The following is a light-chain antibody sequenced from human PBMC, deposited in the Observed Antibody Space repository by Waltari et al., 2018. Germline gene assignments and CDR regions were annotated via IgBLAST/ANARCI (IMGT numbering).Light chain of an antibody. CDR1: NIGSKS. J-gene: IGLJ2*01. Sequence: SYVLTQPPSVSVAPGQTARITCGGNNIGSKSVHWYQQKPGQAPVLVVYDDSDRSGGVPERLSGANSGYTATLTSSRVEAGDEADYYCQVWDSSSDQGVVFGGGTKLTVL. V-gene: IGLV3-21*02. CDR2: DDS. CDR3: QVWDSSSDQGVV.